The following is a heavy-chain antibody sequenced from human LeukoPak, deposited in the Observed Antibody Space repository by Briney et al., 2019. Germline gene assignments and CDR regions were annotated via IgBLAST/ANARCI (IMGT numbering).Heavy chain of an antibody. D-gene: IGHD3-22*01. V-gene: IGHV4-34*01. CDR2: ITHSGST. CDR3: ARGPPQTYFHGNGYYYFDY. J-gene: IGHJ4*02. CDR1: GGSISSYY. Sequence: SETLSLTCTVSGGSISSYYWTWIRQPPGKGLEWIGEITHSGSTNYNPSLKSRVIISTDTSNSQFSLTLSSVTTADTAVYYCARGPPQTYFHGNGYYYFDYWGQGTLVTVSS.